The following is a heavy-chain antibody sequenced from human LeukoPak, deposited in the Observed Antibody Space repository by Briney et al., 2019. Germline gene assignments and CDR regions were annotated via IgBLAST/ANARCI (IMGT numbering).Heavy chain of an antibody. CDR1: GYTFTSYG. CDR3: VTAAGTYFDY. V-gene: IGHV1-18*04. CDR2: ISAYNGNT. J-gene: IGHJ4*02. D-gene: IGHD6-19*01. Sequence: ASVKVSCKASGYTFTSYGVRWVRQAPGQGLEWMGWISAYNGNTNYAQKLQGRVTMTTDTSTSTAYMELRSLRSDDTAVYYCVTAAGTYFDYWGQGTLVTVSS.